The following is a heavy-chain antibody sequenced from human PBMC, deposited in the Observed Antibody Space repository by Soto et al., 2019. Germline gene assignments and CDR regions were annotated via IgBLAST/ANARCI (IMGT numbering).Heavy chain of an antibody. V-gene: IGHV3-48*01. J-gene: IGHJ2*01. Sequence: GGSLRLSCAASGFTFSSYSMNWVRQAPGKGLEWVSYISSSSSTIYYADSVKGRFTISRDNAKNSLYLQMNSLRAEDTAVYYCARDKRDSYWYFDLWGRGTLVTVSS. CDR2: ISSSSSTI. CDR3: ARDKRDSYWYFDL. CDR1: GFTFSSYS.